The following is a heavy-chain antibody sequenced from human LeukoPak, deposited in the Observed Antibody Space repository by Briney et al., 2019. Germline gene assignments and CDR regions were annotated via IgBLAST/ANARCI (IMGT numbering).Heavy chain of an antibody. CDR3: ARVVSGYGAVFDY. J-gene: IGHJ4*02. V-gene: IGHV4-39*07. CDR2: IYYSGST. D-gene: IGHD5-12*01. Sequence: TTSETLSLTCTVSDGSISSSNYYWGWIRQPPGKGLEWIGSIYYSGSTFYNPSLKSRVTISVDTSKNQFSLKLSSVTAADTAVYYCARVVSGYGAVFDYWGQGTLVTVSS. CDR1: DGSISSSNYY.